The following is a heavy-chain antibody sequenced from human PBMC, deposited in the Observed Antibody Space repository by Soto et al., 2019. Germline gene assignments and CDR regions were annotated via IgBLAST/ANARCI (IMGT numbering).Heavy chain of an antibody. V-gene: IGHV4-31*03. D-gene: IGHD5-12*01. CDR1: GGSISSGGYY. CDR2: IYDSGGT. CDR3: ERGTNSGYHFNWFDP. Sequence: KPSETLALTCTVSGGSISSGGYYWSWIRQHPGKGLEGIGYIYDSGGTYYNPSLKSRVTISVDTSKNQSPLKLSSVTAADTAVYYCERGTNSGYHFNWFDPWGQGTLVTVSS. J-gene: IGHJ5*02.